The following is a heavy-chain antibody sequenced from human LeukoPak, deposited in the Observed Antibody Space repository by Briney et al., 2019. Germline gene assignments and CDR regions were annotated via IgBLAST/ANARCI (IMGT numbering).Heavy chain of an antibody. CDR1: GFTFSSYG. CDR3: AKSKRPQPLFDY. D-gene: IGHD2-2*01. Sequence: GGSLRLSCAASGFTFSSYGMHWVRQAPGKGLEWVAFIRYDGSNKYYADPVKGRFTISRDNSKNTLYLQMNSLRAEDTAVYYCAKSKRPQPLFDYWGQGTLVTVSS. V-gene: IGHV3-30*02. J-gene: IGHJ4*02. CDR2: IRYDGSNK.